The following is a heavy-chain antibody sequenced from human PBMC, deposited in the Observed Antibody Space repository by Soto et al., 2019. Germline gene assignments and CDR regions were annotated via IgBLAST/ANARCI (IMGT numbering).Heavy chain of an antibody. V-gene: IGHV1-2*02. D-gene: IGHD3-9*01. CDR3: ARGRLLRYFAWSHHKFDY. CDR1: GYTFTGYY. Sequence: QVQLVQSGAEVKKPGASVKVSCKASGYTFTGYYMHWVRQAPGQGLEWMGWINPNSGGTNYAQKFQGRVTMTRDTSISTAYMELSRLRSDDTAVYYCARGRLLRYFAWSHHKFDYWGQGTLVTVSS. CDR2: INPNSGGT. J-gene: IGHJ4*02.